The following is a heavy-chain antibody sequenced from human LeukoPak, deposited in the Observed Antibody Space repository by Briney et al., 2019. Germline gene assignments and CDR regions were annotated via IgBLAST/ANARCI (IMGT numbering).Heavy chain of an antibody. CDR1: GYSITSAYY. V-gene: IGHV4-38-2*02. Sequence: SETLSLTCTVSGYSITSAYYWGWIRQPPGKGLEWIGSIYYSGNTYYNASLKSQVSISIDTSKNQFSLRLTSVTAADTAVYYCARCLGTYFDYWGQGTLVTVSS. D-gene: IGHD1-26*01. J-gene: IGHJ4*02. CDR3: ARCLGTYFDY. CDR2: IYYSGNT.